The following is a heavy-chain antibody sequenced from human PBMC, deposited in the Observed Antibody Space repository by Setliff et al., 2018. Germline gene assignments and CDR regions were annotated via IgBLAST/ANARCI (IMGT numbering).Heavy chain of an antibody. CDR2: MNHSGST. CDR3: ARGHPPSDSSGYYYAY. CDR1: SGSFSGYY. D-gene: IGHD3-22*01. V-gene: IGHV4-34*01. Sequence: PSETLSLTCAVYSGSFSGYYWSWIRRPPGKGLEWIGEMNHSGSTNYNPSLKSRVTISVDTSKNQFSLKLSSVTAADTAVYYCARGHPPSDSSGYYYAYWGQGTLVTVSS. J-gene: IGHJ4*02.